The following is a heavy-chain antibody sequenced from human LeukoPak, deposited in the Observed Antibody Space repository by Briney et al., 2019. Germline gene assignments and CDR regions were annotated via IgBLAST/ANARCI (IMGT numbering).Heavy chain of an antibody. V-gene: IGHV3-53*01. CDR1: GFTVSSNF. Sequence: GGSLRLSCAASGFTVSSNFMSWARQAPGKGLEWVSVIYSGGTTYYADSVKGRFTISRDNSKNTLSLQMNSLRAEDTAVYYCARDGYGNNYMDVWGKGTTVTVSS. CDR2: IYSGGTT. J-gene: IGHJ6*03. CDR3: ARDGYGNNYMDV. D-gene: IGHD1/OR15-1a*01.